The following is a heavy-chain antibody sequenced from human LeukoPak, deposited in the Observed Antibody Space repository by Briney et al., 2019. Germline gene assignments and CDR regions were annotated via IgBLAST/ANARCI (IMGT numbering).Heavy chain of an antibody. Sequence: SETLSLTCAVSGGSISSGSYSWSWIRQPPGKGLEWIGYIYHSGSTYYNPSLKSRVTISVDRSKNQFSLKLSSVTAADTAVYYCARARYGSGTVIDYWGQGTLVTVSS. CDR3: ARARYGSGTVIDY. V-gene: IGHV4-30-2*01. D-gene: IGHD3-10*01. CDR2: IYHSGST. J-gene: IGHJ4*02. CDR1: GGSISSGSYS.